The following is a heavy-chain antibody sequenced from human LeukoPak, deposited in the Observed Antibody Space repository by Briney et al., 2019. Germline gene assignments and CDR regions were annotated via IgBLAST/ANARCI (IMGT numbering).Heavy chain of an antibody. J-gene: IGHJ6*03. CDR1: GGTFSIYA. CDR3: ARELGDQPNYYYYYYMDV. Sequence: RASVTVSYKASGGTFSIYAISWVRQAPGQGLEWMGGIIPIFGTANYAQKFQGRVTITTDESTSTAYMELSSLRSEDTAVYYCARELGDQPNYYYYYYMDVWGKGTTVTVSS. CDR2: IIPIFGTA. V-gene: IGHV1-69*05. D-gene: IGHD3-16*01.